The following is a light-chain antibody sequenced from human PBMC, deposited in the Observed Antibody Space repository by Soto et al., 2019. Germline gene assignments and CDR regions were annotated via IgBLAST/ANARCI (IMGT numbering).Light chain of an antibody. J-gene: IGKJ5*01. CDR2: LGS. CDR3: MQALQTPPT. CDR1: LSLLPSNGYNY. Sequence: DSVMTHKKLCLPVTLGAPACISCSSSLSLLPSNGYNYLDWYLQKPGQSPQLLIDLGSNRPSGVPDRFSGSGSGTAFTLKISTVEAEDVGVYYCMQALQTPPTFGQGTRLEI. V-gene: IGKV2-28*01.